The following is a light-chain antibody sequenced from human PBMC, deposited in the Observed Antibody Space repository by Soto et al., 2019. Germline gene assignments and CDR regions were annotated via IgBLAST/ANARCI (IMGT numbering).Light chain of an antibody. CDR3: SSYTNINTRACV. CDR2: EVT. CDR1: SGDIGSYNR. Sequence: QSVLTQPASVSGSPGQSITISCTGTSGDIGSYNRVSWYQQHPGKAPKLIIYEVTDRPSGVSNRFSGSKSGNTDSPTISGLQAEDEAEYYCSSYTNINTRACVFGTGTKLTVL. V-gene: IGLV2-14*01. J-gene: IGLJ1*01.